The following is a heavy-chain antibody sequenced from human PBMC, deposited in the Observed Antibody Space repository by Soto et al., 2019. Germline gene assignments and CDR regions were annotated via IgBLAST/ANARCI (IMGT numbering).Heavy chain of an antibody. Sequence: GGSLRLSCVASGFPFSSYAMSWVRQTPGKGLERVSGISGSGGRTYYADSVKGRFTISRDNSNNTLSLQMHILRVEDTAVYFCAKGGYYSLFDIWGQGTVVTVSS. CDR1: GFPFSSYA. V-gene: IGHV3-23*01. J-gene: IGHJ3*02. D-gene: IGHD3-16*01. CDR2: ISGSGGRT. CDR3: AKGGYYSLFDI.